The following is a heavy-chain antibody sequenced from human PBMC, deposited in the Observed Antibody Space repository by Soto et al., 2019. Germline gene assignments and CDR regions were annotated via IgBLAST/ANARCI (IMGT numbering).Heavy chain of an antibody. CDR3: ARSQGSSTSLEIYYYYCYGRDV. CDR1: GGTFSSYA. Sequence: QVQLVQSGAEVKKPGSSVKVSCKASGGTFSSYAISWVRQAPGQGLEWMGGIIPISDTTNYAQKFQGRVTITADESTSTAYMELSSLRSEDTAGYYCARSQGSSTSLEIYYYYCYGRDVWGQGTTVTVSS. D-gene: IGHD2-2*01. V-gene: IGHV1-69*01. CDR2: IIPISDTT. J-gene: IGHJ6*02.